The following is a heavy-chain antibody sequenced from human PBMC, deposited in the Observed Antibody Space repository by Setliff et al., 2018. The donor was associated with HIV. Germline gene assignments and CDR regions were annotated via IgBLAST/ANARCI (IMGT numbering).Heavy chain of an antibody. V-gene: IGHV3-48*01. CDR1: GFTFSSYS. CDR3: ARSRAAGFDY. J-gene: IGHJ4*02. CDR2: ISSSSSTI. D-gene: IGHD6-13*01. Sequence: GGFLRLSCAASGFTFSSYSMNWVRQAPGKGLEWVSYISSSSSTIYYADSVKGRFTISRDNAKNSLYLQMNSLRAEDTAVYYCARSRAAGFDYWGQGTLVTVSS.